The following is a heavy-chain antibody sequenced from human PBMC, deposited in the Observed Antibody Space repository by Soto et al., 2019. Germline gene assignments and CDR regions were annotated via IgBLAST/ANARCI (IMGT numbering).Heavy chain of an antibody. D-gene: IGHD2-2*01. Sequence: TLSLTCTVSVVSISSGGYYWNWVGHHPGKGLEWIGYIYNSGSTYYNPYLKSRVFISADTSKNLLSLTLSSVTAADTAVYYCASKRDQYYFHYWGGGARFTVSS. CDR3: ASKRDQYYFHY. J-gene: IGHJ4*02. CDR1: VVSISSGGYY. CDR2: IYNSGST. V-gene: IGHV4-31*03.